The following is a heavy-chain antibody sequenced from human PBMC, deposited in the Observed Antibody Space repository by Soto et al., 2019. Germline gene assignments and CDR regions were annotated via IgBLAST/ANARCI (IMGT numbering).Heavy chain of an antibody. J-gene: IGHJ4*02. Sequence: PDTLSLTCPVSGYYITGGYYWAWVRPPPGKGLEWIGSIYHSGSTYYNPSLKSRVTISVDTPQKLFSLKLSSVTAADTAVYYCARLPYSYSGYEETYFDYWGQGTLVTVSS. CDR2: IYHSGST. CDR1: GYYITGGYY. CDR3: ARLPYSYSGYEETYFDY. V-gene: IGHV4-38-2*01. D-gene: IGHD5-12*01.